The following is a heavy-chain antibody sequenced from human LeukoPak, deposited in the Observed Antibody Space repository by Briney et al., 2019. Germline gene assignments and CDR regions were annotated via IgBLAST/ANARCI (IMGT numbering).Heavy chain of an antibody. CDR2: ISAYNGNT. Sequence: ASVKVSCKASGYTFTSYGISWVRQAPGQGLEWTGWISAYNGNTNYAQKLQGRVTMTTDTSTSTAYMELRSLRSDDTAVYYCARGYCSSTSCPYGMDVWGQGTTVTVSS. D-gene: IGHD2-2*01. CDR3: ARGYCSSTSCPYGMDV. J-gene: IGHJ6*02. V-gene: IGHV1-18*01. CDR1: GYTFTSYG.